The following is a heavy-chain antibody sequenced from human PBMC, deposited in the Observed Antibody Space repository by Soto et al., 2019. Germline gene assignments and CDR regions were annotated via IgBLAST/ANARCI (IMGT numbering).Heavy chain of an antibody. J-gene: IGHJ6*02. D-gene: IGHD1-26*01. CDR3: ARVDSGSQLYYYYGMDV. CDR1: GYTFTSYY. Sequence: ASVKVSCKASGYTFTSYYMHWVRQAPGQGLEWMGIINPSGGSTSYAQKFQGRVTMTRDTSTSTVYMELSSLRSEDTAVYYCARVDSGSQLYYYYGMDVWGQGTTVTVSS. V-gene: IGHV1-46*01. CDR2: INPSGGST.